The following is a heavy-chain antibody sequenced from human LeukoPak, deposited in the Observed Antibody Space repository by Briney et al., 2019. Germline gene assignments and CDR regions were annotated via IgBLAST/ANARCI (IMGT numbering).Heavy chain of an antibody. D-gene: IGHD6-13*01. CDR2: ISSSSSYI. V-gene: IGHV3-21*01. CDR1: GLIFRSYW. CDR3: ARLKVGISKSAAGTDYYYYGMDV. J-gene: IGHJ6*02. Sequence: GGSLRLSCAVSGLIFRSYWMSWVRQAPGKGLEWVSSISSSSSYIYYADSVKGRFTISRDNAKNSLYLQMNSLRAEDTAVYYCARLKVGISKSAAGTDYYYYGMDVWGQGTTVTVSS.